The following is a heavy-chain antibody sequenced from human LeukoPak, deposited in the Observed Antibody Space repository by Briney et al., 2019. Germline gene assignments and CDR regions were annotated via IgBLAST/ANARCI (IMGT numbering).Heavy chain of an antibody. D-gene: IGHD3-10*01. CDR2: INPNSGGT. CDR1: GYTFTGYY. J-gene: IGHJ3*02. Sequence: PGASVKVSCKASGYTFTGYYMHWVRQAPGQGLEWMGWINPNSGGTNYAQKFQGRVTMTRDMSTSTVYMELSSLRSEDTAVYYCARELLYYYGPGPSRDAFDIWGQGTMVTVSS. CDR3: ARELLYYYGPGPSRDAFDI. V-gene: IGHV1-2*02.